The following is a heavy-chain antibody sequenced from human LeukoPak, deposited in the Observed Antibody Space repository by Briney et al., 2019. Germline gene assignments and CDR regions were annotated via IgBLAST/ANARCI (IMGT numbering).Heavy chain of an antibody. CDR1: GFTFSSYS. CDR2: ISSSSSYI. J-gene: IGHJ4*02. D-gene: IGHD2-2*01. CDR3: AREDGSTSCYDY. V-gene: IGHV3-21*01. Sequence: GGSLRLSCAASGFTFSSYSMNWVRQAPGKGLEWVSSISSSSSYIYYADSVKGRFTISRDNAKNSLYLQMNSLRAEDTAVYYCAREDGSTSCYDYWGQGTLVTVFS.